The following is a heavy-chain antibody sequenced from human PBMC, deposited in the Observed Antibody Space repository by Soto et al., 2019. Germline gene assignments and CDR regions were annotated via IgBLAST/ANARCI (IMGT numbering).Heavy chain of an antibody. Sequence: ASLQVSCKASGFTFTSSAVQWVRQARGQRLEWIGWIVVGSGNTNYAQKFQERVTITRDMSTSTAYMELSSLRSEDTAVYYCAAGIYGDKILDYWGQGTLVTVSS. CDR2: IVVGSGNT. CDR3: AAGIYGDKILDY. CDR1: GFTFTSSA. D-gene: IGHD4-17*01. V-gene: IGHV1-58*01. J-gene: IGHJ4*02.